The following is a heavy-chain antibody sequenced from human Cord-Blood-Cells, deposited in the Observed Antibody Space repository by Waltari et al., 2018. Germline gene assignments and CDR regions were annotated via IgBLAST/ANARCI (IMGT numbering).Heavy chain of an antibody. CDR3: ARGLYYYGSGSYYNYFDY. D-gene: IGHD3-10*01. Sequence: EVQLVESGGGVVRPGGSLRLSCAASGFTFDDYGMSWVRQAPGKGLEWVSGINWNGGSTGYADSVKGRFIISRDNAKNSLYLQMNSLRAEDTALYYCARGLYYYGSGSYYNYFDYWGQGTLVTVSS. CDR2: INWNGGST. J-gene: IGHJ4*02. V-gene: IGHV3-20*04. CDR1: GFTFDDYG.